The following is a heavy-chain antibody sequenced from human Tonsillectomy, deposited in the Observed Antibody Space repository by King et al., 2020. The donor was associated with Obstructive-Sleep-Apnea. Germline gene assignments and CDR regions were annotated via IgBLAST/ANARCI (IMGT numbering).Heavy chain of an antibody. D-gene: IGHD6-13*01. Sequence: VQLVESGGGLVQPGRSLRLSCAASGFTFDDYAMHWVRQAPGKGLEWVSGISWNSGSIGYADSVKGRITISRENAKNSLYLQMNSLRAEDTALYYCAKDANGYSSSWPNWFDPWGQGTLVTVSS. CDR3: AKDANGYSSSWPNWFDP. J-gene: IGHJ5*02. CDR2: ISWNSGSI. CDR1: GFTFDDYA. V-gene: IGHV3-9*01.